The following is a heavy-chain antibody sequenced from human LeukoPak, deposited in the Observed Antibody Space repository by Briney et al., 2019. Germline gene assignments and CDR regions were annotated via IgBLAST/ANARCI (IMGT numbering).Heavy chain of an antibody. V-gene: IGHV3-30*02. CDR2: IGYDGTKN. D-gene: IGHD2-21*01. CDR3: ARDLIGKYYIGY. J-gene: IGHJ4*02. CDR1: GFTFSSYG. Sequence: GGSLRLSCAASGFTFSSYGMHWVRQAPGDGLEWVAYIGYDGTKNYYADSVKGRFTISRDNSKNTVHLQMNSLRAADTALYYCARDLIGKYYIGYWGQGTLVTVSS.